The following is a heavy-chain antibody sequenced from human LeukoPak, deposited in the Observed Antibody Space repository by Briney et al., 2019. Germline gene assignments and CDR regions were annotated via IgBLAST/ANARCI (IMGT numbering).Heavy chain of an antibody. CDR1: GFSVSTSY. J-gene: IGHJ3*02. CDR3: ARRPNWEDAFDI. D-gene: IGHD7-27*01. V-gene: IGHV3-53*04. Sequence: PGGSLRLSCAASGFSVSTSYMTWVRQAAGKGLEWVSVIYRGGTTYYADSVQGRFTISRHNSENTLYLQMSSLRTEDTAMYYCARRPNWEDAFDIWGQGTVVTVSS. CDR2: IYRGGTT.